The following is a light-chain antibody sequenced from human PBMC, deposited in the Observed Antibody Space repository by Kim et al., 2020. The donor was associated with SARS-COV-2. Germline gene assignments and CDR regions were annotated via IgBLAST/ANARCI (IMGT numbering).Light chain of an antibody. CDR1: QSVLYSSKNKNY. CDR3: QQYYSLPPT. CDR2: WAS. J-gene: IGKJ2*01. Sequence: RATVNCKSSQSVLYSSKNKNYLAWYQQKPGQPPKLLIYWASAREPGVPDRFSGSGSGTDFTLTISSLQAEDVAVYYCQQYYSLPPTFGQGTKLEIK. V-gene: IGKV4-1*01.